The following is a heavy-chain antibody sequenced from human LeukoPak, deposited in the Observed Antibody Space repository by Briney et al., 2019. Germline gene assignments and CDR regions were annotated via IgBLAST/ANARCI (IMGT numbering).Heavy chain of an antibody. CDR1: GFTFSKYN. CDR2: ISSSSSII. V-gene: IGHV3-48*04. D-gene: IGHD3-3*01. Sequence: GGSLRLSCAASGFTFSKYNMNWVRQAPGKGLEWVSYISSSSSIIYYTDSVKGRFTISRDNAKNSLYLQMNSLRAEDTAVYYCANTYYDFWSGYSPFDYWGQGTLVTVSS. J-gene: IGHJ4*02. CDR3: ANTYYDFWSGYSPFDY.